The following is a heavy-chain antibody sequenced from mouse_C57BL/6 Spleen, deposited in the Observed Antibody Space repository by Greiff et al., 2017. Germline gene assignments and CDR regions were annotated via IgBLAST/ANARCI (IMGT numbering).Heavy chain of an antibody. Sequence: EVQLQQSGAELVRPGASVKLSCTASGFNIKDDYMHWVKQRPEQGLEWIGWIDPENGDTEYASKFQGKATITADTSSNTAYLQLSSLTSEDTAVYYCTTEYGNSLSFDVWGTGTTVTVSS. J-gene: IGHJ1*03. CDR3: TTEYGNSLSFDV. CDR1: GFNIKDDY. V-gene: IGHV14-4*01. D-gene: IGHD2-10*02. CDR2: IDPENGDT.